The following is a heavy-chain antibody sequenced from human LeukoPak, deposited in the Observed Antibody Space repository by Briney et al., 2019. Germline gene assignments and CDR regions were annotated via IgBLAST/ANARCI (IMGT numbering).Heavy chain of an antibody. CDR2: IRYNGANT. CDR1: GFTFSNDD. J-gene: IGHJ4*02. CDR3: AKDSTGGGNSALDY. Sequence: GGSLRLSCAASGFTFSNDDMNWVRQAPGKGLEWVSGIRYNGANTHYAGSVKGRFTISRYNSKNTLYLQMNSLRAEDTAVYYCAKDSTGGGNSALDYWGQGTLVTVSS. D-gene: IGHD4-23*01. V-gene: IGHV3-23*01.